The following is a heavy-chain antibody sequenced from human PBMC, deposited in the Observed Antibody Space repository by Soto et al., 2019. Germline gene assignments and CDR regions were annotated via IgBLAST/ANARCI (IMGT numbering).Heavy chain of an antibody. J-gene: IGHJ4*02. CDR2: MSAYNGNT. D-gene: IGHD4-17*01. Sequence: ASVKVSCKASGYTFTSYDINWVRQATGQGLEWMGWMSAYNGNTNYAQKLQGRVTMTTDTSTSTAYMELRSLRSDDTAVYYCARDRGTVTTPDYWGQGTLVTVSS. V-gene: IGHV1-18*01. CDR1: GYTFTSYD. CDR3: ARDRGTVTTPDY.